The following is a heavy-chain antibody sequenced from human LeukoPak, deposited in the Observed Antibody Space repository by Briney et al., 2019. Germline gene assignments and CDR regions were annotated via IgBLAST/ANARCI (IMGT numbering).Heavy chain of an antibody. Sequence: TLSLTCAISGDSVSSNSAAWNWIRQSPSRGLEWLGRTYYRSKWYNNYAVSVKSRIIIKPDTSKNQFSLQLNSVTPEDTAVYYCAREGYGDLDFDHWGQGTLVTVYS. V-gene: IGHV6-1*01. CDR1: GDSVSSNSAA. CDR2: TYYRSKWYN. D-gene: IGHD4-17*01. CDR3: AREGYGDLDFDH. J-gene: IGHJ4*02.